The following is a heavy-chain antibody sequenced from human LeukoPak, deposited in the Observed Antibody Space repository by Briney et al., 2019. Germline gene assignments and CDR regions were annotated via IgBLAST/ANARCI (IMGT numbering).Heavy chain of an antibody. CDR3: ARGLKYSSSWYAGGNDAFDI. CDR1: GYTFTSYD. J-gene: IGHJ3*02. CDR2: MNPNSGNT. D-gene: IGHD6-13*01. Sequence: RASVKVSCKASGYTFTSYDINWVRQATGQGLEWMGWMNPNSGNTGYAQKFQGRVTITRNTSISTAYMELSSLRSEDTAVYYCARGLKYSSSWYAGGNDAFDIWGQGTMVTVSS. V-gene: IGHV1-8*03.